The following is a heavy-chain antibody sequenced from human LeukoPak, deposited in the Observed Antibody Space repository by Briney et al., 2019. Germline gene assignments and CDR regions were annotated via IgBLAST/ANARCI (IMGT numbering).Heavy chain of an antibody. CDR1: GFTFSDYY. D-gene: IGHD2-21*02. Sequence: PGGSLRLSCAASGFTFSDYYMSWVRQAPGKGLEWVSSISSSSSYIYYADSVKGRFTISRDNAKNSLYLQMNSLRAEDTAVYYCARVPVPGAYCGGDCKYYFDYWGQGTLVTVSS. CDR2: ISSSSSYI. J-gene: IGHJ4*02. V-gene: IGHV3-21*01. CDR3: ARVPVPGAYCGGDCKYYFDY.